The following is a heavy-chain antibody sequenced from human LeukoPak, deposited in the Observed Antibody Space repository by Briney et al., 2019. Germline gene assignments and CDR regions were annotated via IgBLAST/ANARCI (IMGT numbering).Heavy chain of an antibody. CDR3: AKDRSSSWGVDAFDI. D-gene: IGHD6-13*01. J-gene: IGHJ3*02. Sequence: PGRSLRLSCSASGFTFTNYAMSWVRQAPGKGLEWVSGISGSGGSTYYADSVKGRFTISRDNSKNTLYLQMNSLRAEDTAVYYCAKDRSSSWGVDAFDIWGQGTMVTVSS. V-gene: IGHV3-23*01. CDR1: GFTFTNYA. CDR2: ISGSGGST.